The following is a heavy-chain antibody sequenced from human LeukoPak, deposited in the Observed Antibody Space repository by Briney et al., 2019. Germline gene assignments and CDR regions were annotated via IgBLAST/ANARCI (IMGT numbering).Heavy chain of an antibody. J-gene: IGHJ5*02. CDR3: ARDGLLWFGELFPVGGVDHWFDP. CDR2: ISAYNGNT. V-gene: IGHV1-18*01. CDR1: GYTFTSYG. D-gene: IGHD3-10*01. Sequence: ASVKVSCKASGYTFTSYGISWVRQAPGQGLEWMGWISAYNGNTNYAQKLQGRVTMTTDTSTSTAYMELRSLRSDDTAVYYCARDGLLWFGELFPVGGVDHWFDPWGQGTLVTVSS.